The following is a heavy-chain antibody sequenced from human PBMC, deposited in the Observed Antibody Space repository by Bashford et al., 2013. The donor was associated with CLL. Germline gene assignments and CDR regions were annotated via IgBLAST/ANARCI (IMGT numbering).Heavy chain of an antibody. Sequence: SLTCTVSGGSVTSYYWSWIRQPPGKGLEWIGYIHYSGEHQVQPLPQESSHHISRHVPRTQFSLKVSSVTAADTAVYYCARLNERDHQASVFDYWAQGT. D-gene: IGHD5-24*01. J-gene: IGHJ4*02. CDR2: IHYSGEH. CDR1: GGSVTSYY. V-gene: IGHV4-59*08. CDR3: ARLNERDHQASVFDY.